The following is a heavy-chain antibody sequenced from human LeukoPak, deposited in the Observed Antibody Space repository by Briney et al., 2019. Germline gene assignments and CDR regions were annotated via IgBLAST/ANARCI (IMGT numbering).Heavy chain of an antibody. V-gene: IGHV3-23*01. D-gene: IGHD5-12*01. CDR2: ISSIGATT. CDR3: AKGARRGYSAPGALGM. CDR1: TSTLSSYA. J-gene: IGHJ3*02. Sequence: AQSMRPSCVPSTSTLSSYAMTWVRHAPERGLEWVSFISSIGATTYYANSVKGRFTISRDDSKNTLYLRMKSLRGEDTAIYYCAKGARRGYSAPGALGMWGRGTKVTFS.